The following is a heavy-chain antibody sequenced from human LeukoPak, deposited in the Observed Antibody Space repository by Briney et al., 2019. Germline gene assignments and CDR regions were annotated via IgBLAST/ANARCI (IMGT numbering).Heavy chain of an antibody. Sequence: PPETLSLTCALSACSITSGYYWGWIRPPPGKGLEWIGTIYHSGSNNYNPSLKGRVTISVDTYKNQFTLKLSSVNAADTAVYYCASSYYGSGVNWFDHWGQGTLVTVSS. CDR1: ACSITSGYY. CDR2: IYHSGSN. CDR3: ASSYYGSGVNWFDH. D-gene: IGHD3-10*01. J-gene: IGHJ5*02. V-gene: IGHV4-38-2*01.